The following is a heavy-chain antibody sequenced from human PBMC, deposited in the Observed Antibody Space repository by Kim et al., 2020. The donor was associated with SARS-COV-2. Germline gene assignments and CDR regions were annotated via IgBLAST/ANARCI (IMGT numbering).Heavy chain of an antibody. J-gene: IGHJ2*01. V-gene: IGHV3-23*01. Sequence: GGPLRLSCGASGFTFTSYAMSWVRQAPGKGLDWVSAISDNGGITYYADSVKGRFTISRDNSKNMLFLQMNSLRAEDTAIYFCAKDSSNDDRSFDVWGRGTLVTVSS. CDR3: AKDSSNDDRSFDV. D-gene: IGHD1-1*01. CDR1: GFTFTSYA. CDR2: ISDNGGIT.